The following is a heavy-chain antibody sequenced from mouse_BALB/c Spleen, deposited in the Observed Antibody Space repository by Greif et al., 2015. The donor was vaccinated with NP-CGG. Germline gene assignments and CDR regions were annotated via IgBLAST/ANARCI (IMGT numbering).Heavy chain of an antibody. CDR1: GYTFTSYY. Sequence: VQLQQSGAELVKPGASVKLSCKASGYTFTSYYMYWVKQRPGQGLEWIGEINPSNGGTNFNEKFKSKATMTVDKSSSTAYMQLSSLTSEDSAVYYCTRGGNFYYDYGDYYAMDYWGQGTSVTVSS. CDR3: TRGGNFYYDYGDYYAMDY. CDR2: INPSNGGT. V-gene: IGHV1S81*02. D-gene: IGHD2-4*01. J-gene: IGHJ4*01.